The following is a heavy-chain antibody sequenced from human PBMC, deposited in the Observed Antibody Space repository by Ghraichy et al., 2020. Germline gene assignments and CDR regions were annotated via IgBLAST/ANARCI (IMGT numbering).Heavy chain of an antibody. CDR1: GGSISSSSYY. CDR3: ARLVTAIRLIHYYYYGMDV. J-gene: IGHJ6*02. V-gene: IGHV4-39*01. Sequence: SETLSLTCTVSGGSISSSSYYWGWIRQPPGKGLEWIGSIYYSGSTYYNPSLKSRVTISVDTSKNQFSLKLSSVTAADTAVYYCARLVTAIRLIHYYYYGMDVWGQGTTVTVSS. CDR2: IYYSGST. D-gene: IGHD2-21*02.